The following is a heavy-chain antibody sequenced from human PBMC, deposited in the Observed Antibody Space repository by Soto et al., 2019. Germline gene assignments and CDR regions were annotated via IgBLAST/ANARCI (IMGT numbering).Heavy chain of an antibody. CDR1: GGTFSSYA. J-gene: IGHJ6*02. CDR3: ARVSSCGGDCYPGGMDV. CDR2: IIPIFGTA. V-gene: IGHV1-69*12. D-gene: IGHD2-21*02. Sequence: QVQLVQSGAEVKKPGSSVKVSCKASGGTFSSYAISWVRQAPGQGLEWMGGIIPIFGTANYAQKFQGRVTISADEATRTAYMERISLRSEDTAGYYCARVSSCGGDCYPGGMDVWGQGTTVTVSS.